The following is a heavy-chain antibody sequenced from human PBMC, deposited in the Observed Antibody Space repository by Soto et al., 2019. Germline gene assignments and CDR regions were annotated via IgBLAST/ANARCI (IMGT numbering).Heavy chain of an antibody. V-gene: IGHV1-18*01. Sequence: ASVKVSCKASGYTFASYAISWMRQAPGQGLEWMGWISAYNGNTNYAQKLQGRVTMTTDTSTSTAYMELSSLRSEDTAVYYCATDFEVRGVITHWGQGTLVTVSS. CDR1: GYTFASYA. CDR3: ATDFEVRGVITH. CDR2: ISAYNGNT. J-gene: IGHJ4*02. D-gene: IGHD3-10*01.